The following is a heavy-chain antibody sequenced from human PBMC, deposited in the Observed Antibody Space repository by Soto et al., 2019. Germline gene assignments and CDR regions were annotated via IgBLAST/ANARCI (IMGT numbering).Heavy chain of an antibody. CDR2: IYYSGST. D-gene: IGHD1-7*01. V-gene: IGHV4-59*08. CDR3: ASSGITGTPAEDYYYYYGMDV. CDR1: GGSISSYY. Sequence: SETLSLTCTVSGGSISSYYWSWIRQPPGKGLEWIGYIYYSGSTNYNPSLKSRVTISVDTSKNQFSLKLSSVTAADTAVYYCASSGITGTPAEDYYYYYGMDVWGQGTTVTVSS. J-gene: IGHJ6*02.